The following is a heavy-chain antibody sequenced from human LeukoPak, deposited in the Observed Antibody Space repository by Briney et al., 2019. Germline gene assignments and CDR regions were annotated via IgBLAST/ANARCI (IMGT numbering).Heavy chain of an antibody. D-gene: IGHD2-15*01. CDR2: INHSGST. CDR3: ARLGYCSGGSCYPGWFDP. J-gene: IGHJ5*02. Sequence: SETLSLTCTVSGYSISSGYYWGWIRQPPGKGLEWIGEINHSGSTNYNPSLKSRVTISVDTSKNQFSLKLSSVTAADTAVYYCARLGYCSGGSCYPGWFDPWGQGTLVTVSS. V-gene: IGHV4-38-2*02. CDR1: GYSISSGYY.